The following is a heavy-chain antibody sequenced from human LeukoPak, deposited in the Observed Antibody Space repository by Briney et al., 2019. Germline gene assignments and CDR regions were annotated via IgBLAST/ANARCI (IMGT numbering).Heavy chain of an antibody. Sequence: GGSLRLSCAASRFTFSSYAMHWVRQAPGKGLEWVAVISYDGSNKYYADSVKGRFTISRDNSKNTLYLQMNSLRAEDTAVYYCASPPTGGWGLEHNYWGQGTLVTVSS. CDR2: ISYDGSNK. CDR3: ASPPTGGWGLEHNY. J-gene: IGHJ4*02. CDR1: RFTFSSYA. V-gene: IGHV3-30-3*01. D-gene: IGHD1/OR15-1a*01.